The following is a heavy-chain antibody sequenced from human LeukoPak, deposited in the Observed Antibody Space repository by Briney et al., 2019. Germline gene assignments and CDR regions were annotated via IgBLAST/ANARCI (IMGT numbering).Heavy chain of an antibody. V-gene: IGHV4-59*01. CDR2: IYYSGST. D-gene: IGHD3-3*01. Sequence: SESLSLTCTVSGGSISSYYWSWIRQPPGKGLEWIGYIYYSGSTNYNPSLKSRVTISVDTSKNQFSLKLSSVTAADTAVYYCARAYDFWSGFFIWGQGTMVTVSS. CDR1: GGSISSYY. CDR3: ARAYDFWSGFFI. J-gene: IGHJ3*02.